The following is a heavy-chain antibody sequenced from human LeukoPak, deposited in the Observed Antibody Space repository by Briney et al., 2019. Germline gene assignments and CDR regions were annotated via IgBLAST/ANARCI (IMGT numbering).Heavy chain of an antibody. Sequence: GGSLRLSCAASGFTFSSYAMSWVRQPPGKGLELVSAITGSGDRTYSADSVQGRFTISRDNSKHTLFLQMHSLRAEDTAVYYCAKDLSYALDYWGQGTLVTVSS. D-gene: IGHD2-2*01. J-gene: IGHJ4*02. CDR2: ITGSGDRT. CDR3: AKDLSYALDY. V-gene: IGHV3-23*01. CDR1: GFTFSSYA.